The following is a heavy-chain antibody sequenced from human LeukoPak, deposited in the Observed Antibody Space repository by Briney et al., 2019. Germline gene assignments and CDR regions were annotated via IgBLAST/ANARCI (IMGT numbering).Heavy chain of an antibody. V-gene: IGHV4-59*01. J-gene: IGHJ6*04. CDR2: IYYSGST. CDR1: GGSISSYY. CDR3: ARGMAHVGEFGDYEDAYYYYGMDV. Sequence: SETLSLTCTVSGGSISSYYWSWIRQPPGKGLEWIGYIYYSGSTNYNPSLKSRVTISVDTSKNQFSLKLSSVTAADTAVYYCARGMAHVGEFGDYEDAYYYYGMDVWGKGTTVTVSS. D-gene: IGHD4-17*01.